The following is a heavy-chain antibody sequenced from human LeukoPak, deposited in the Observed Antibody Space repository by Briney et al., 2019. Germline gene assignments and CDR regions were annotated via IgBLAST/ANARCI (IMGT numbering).Heavy chain of an antibody. CDR1: GFTLSTYW. CDR2: IKQDGGEK. V-gene: IGHV3-7*01. J-gene: IGHJ4*02. D-gene: IGHD2-2*01. Sequence: GGSLRLSCAASGFTLSTYWMNWVRQAPGKGLEWVANIKQDGGEKYYVDSVKGRFTISRDNAKSSLYLQMNSLRAEDTAVYYCASPYCSSTSCSTLHDYWGQGTLVTVSS. CDR3: ASPYCSSTSCSTLHDY.